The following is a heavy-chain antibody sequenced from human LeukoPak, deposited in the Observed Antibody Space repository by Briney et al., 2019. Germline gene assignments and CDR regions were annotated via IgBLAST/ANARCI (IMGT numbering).Heavy chain of an antibody. CDR1: GFTFSSYW. V-gene: IGHV3-7*01. CDR3: AKGVSGPLGDAFDI. CDR2: IKQDGSEK. J-gene: IGHJ3*02. D-gene: IGHD3-10*01. Sequence: GGSLRLSCAASGFTFSSYWMSWVRQAPGKGLEWVANIKQDGSEKYYVDSVKGQFTISRDNAKNSLYLQMNSLRAEDTAVYYCAKGVSGPLGDAFDIWGQGTMVTVSS.